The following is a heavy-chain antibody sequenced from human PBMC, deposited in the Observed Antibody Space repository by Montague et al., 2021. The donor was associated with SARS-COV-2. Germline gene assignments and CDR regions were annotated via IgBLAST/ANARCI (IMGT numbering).Heavy chain of an antibody. J-gene: IGHJ3*02. CDR3: ARRGRKLLPVATTIGGFDI. CDR1: GGSISSSSYY. Sequence: SETLSLTCTVSGGSISSSSYYWDWIRQPPGKGLEWIGSIYDSGSTYYNPSLKSRVTISVDTSKNHFSLKLSSVTAADTAVYYCARRGRKLLPVATTIGGFDIWGQGTMVTASS. D-gene: IGHD5-12*01. CDR2: IYDSGST. V-gene: IGHV4-39*02.